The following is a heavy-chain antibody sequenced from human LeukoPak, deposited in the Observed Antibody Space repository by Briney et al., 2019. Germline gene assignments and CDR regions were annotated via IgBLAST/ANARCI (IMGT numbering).Heavy chain of an antibody. CDR2: IKPDGSDT. CDR1: GFIFTDYW. J-gene: IGHJ4*02. CDR3: ARDGIDY. Sequence: PGGSLRLSCAASGFIFTDYWMSWVRQAPGKGLEWVANIKPDGSDTYYADSVKGRFTISKDDAENSVFLQMNSLRVEDTALYYCARDGIDYWGQGTLVTVSS. V-gene: IGHV3-7*04. D-gene: IGHD1-1*01.